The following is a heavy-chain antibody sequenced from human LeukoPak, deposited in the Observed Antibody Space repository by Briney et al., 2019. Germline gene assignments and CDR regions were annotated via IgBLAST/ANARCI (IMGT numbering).Heavy chain of an antibody. J-gene: IGHJ4*02. CDR2: ISGSGSTM. CDR3: ARADFWSGYYRGYFDY. V-gene: IGHV3-11*01. CDR1: GFTFSDHY. D-gene: IGHD3-3*01. Sequence: PGGSLRLSCAASGFTFSDHYMTWIRQAPGKGLEWVSHISGSGSTMYYADSVKGRFTISRDNAKNSLYLQMNSLRVEDTAVYYCARADFWSGYYRGYFDYWGQGTLLTVSS.